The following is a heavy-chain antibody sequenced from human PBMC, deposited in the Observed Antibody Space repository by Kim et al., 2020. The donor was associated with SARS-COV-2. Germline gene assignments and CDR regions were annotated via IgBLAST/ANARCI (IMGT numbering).Heavy chain of an antibody. V-gene: IGHV4-39*01. CDR1: GGSISSSSYY. Sequence: SQTLSLTCTVSGGSISSSSYYWGWIRQPPGKGLEWIGSIYYSGSTYYNPSLKSRVTISVDTSKNQFSLKLSSVTAADTAVYYCARLTPRTDAFDIWGQGTMVTVSS. CDR2: IYYSGST. CDR3: ARLTPRTDAFDI. J-gene: IGHJ3*02.